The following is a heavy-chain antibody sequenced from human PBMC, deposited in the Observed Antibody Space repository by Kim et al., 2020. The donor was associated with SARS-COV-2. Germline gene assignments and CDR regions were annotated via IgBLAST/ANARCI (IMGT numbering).Heavy chain of an antibody. V-gene: IGHV5-51*01. CDR2: IYPGDSDS. J-gene: IGHJ4*02. Sequence: GESLKISCKASGYSFTSHWIGWVRQMPGKGLEWMGVIYPGDSDSRYSPSFQGQVTFSADKSVNTAYLQWSGLKASDTAMYYCAKIGDHNVDSWGQGTLVT. D-gene: IGHD4-17*01. CDR3: AKIGDHNVDS. CDR1: GYSFTSHW.